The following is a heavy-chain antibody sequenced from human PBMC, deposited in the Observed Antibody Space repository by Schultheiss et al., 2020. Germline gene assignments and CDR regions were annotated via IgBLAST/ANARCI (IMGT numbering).Heavy chain of an antibody. J-gene: IGHJ4*02. CDR2: IYYSGST. V-gene: IGHV4-31*03. Sequence: SETLSLICTVPGGSISSGGYYWSWIRQYPGRGLEWIGYIYYSGSTNYNPSLKSRVTISVDTSKNQFSLNLRSVTAADTAVYYCARGGDSRSSDYWGQGTLVTVSS. D-gene: IGHD3-10*01. CDR3: ARGGDSRSSDY. CDR1: GGSISSGGYY.